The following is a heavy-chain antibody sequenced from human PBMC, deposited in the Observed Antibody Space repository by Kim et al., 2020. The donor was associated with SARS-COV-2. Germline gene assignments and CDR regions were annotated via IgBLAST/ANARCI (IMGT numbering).Heavy chain of an antibody. CDR1: GFTFSSYA. J-gene: IGHJ4*02. V-gene: IGHV3-23*01. CDR2: ISGSGGST. Sequence: GGSLRLSCAASGFTFSSYAMSWVRQAPGKGLEWVSAISGSGGSTYYADSVKGRFTISRDNSKNTLYLQMNSLRAEDTAVYYCAKLSVLWLFRGQFDYWGQGTLVTVSS. D-gene: IGHD3-22*01. CDR3: AKLSVLWLFRGQFDY.